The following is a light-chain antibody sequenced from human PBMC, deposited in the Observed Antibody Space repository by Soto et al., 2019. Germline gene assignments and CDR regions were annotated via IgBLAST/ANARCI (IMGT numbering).Light chain of an antibody. CDR1: QSVSSSY. Sequence: EIVLTQSPATLSLSPGVRATLSCRASQSVSSSYLAWYQQKPGQAPRLLIYGASSRATGIPDRFSGSGSGTDFTLTISRLEPEDFAVYYCQQYGSSPGTFGQGTKVDIK. J-gene: IGKJ1*01. V-gene: IGKV3-20*01. CDR2: GAS. CDR3: QQYGSSPGT.